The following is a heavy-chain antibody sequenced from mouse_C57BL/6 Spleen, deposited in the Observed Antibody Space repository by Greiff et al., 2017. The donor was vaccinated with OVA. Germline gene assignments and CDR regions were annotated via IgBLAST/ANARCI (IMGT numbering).Heavy chain of an antibody. Sequence: EVKLVESGGDLVKPGGSLKLSCAASGFTFSSYGMSWVRQTPDKRLEWVATISSGGSYTYYPDSVKGRFTISRDNAKNTLYLQMSSLKSEDTAMYYCARLTRYFDVWGTGTTVTVSS. CDR3: ARLTRYFDV. J-gene: IGHJ1*03. CDR2: ISSGGSYT. D-gene: IGHD2-13*01. V-gene: IGHV5-6*02. CDR1: GFTFSSYG.